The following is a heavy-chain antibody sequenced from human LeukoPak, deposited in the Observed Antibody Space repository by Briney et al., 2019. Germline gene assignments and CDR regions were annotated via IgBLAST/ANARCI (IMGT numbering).Heavy chain of an antibody. D-gene: IGHD4-23*01. CDR1: GFPFSSYA. J-gene: IGHJ4*02. Sequence: GSLKLSFATSGFPFSSYAMSWVRPAPGKGLEWVSAISGSGGSTYYADSVKGRFTISRDNSKNTLYLQMNSLRAEDTAVYYCAKAFPPTVVLYYFDYWGQGTLVTVSS. CDR3: AKAFPPTVVLYYFDY. V-gene: IGHV3-23*01. CDR2: ISGSGGST.